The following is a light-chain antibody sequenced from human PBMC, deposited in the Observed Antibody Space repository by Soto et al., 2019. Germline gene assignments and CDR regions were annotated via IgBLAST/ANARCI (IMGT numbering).Light chain of an antibody. J-gene: IGKJ1*01. Sequence: EKVMTQSPATLSVSPGERATLSCRASQSVSSNLAWYQQQPGQAHRLLIYGASTRATGIPARFSGSGSGTEFTLIISSLQSEDFAVYYCQQYNNWPRTFGQGTKVEIK. CDR2: GAS. V-gene: IGKV3-15*01. CDR3: QQYNNWPRT. CDR1: QSVSSN.